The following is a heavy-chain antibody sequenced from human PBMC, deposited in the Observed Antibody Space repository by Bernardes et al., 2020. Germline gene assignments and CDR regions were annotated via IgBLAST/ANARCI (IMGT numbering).Heavy chain of an antibody. J-gene: IGHJ6*01. CDR1: GGSFSGYY. Sequence: SETLSLTCAVYGGSFSGYYWSWIRQPPGKGLEWIGEINHNGSTNYNPSLKSRVTISIDTSKNQFSLKLSSVTAADTAVYYCARGPNRLAFPYYYYGMDVGGQGTTVTVSS. CDR2: INHNGST. CDR3: ARGPNRLAFPYYYYGMDV. V-gene: IGHV4-34*01.